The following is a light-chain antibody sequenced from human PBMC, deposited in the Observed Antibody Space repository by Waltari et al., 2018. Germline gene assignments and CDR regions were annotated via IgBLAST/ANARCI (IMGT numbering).Light chain of an antibody. CDR2: AAS. CDR1: ENISKY. Sequence: EIVLTQSPGTLSVSPGERATLSCRASENISKYLTWHQQKPGQAPRLLIYAASTRATGIPDRFSGRGFGTDFSLTISSLEPEDFAVYYCQHYVRLPVTFGQGTKVEIK. V-gene: IGKV3-20*01. CDR3: QHYVRLPVT. J-gene: IGKJ1*01.